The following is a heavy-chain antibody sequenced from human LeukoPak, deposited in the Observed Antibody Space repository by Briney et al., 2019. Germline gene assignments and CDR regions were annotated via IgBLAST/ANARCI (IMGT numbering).Heavy chain of an antibody. CDR1: GFTFSSYA. J-gene: IGHJ5*02. D-gene: IGHD5-18*01. V-gene: IGHV3-30*04. CDR3: ASGKYRYGDNWFDP. Sequence: HPGGSLGLSCAASGFTFSSYAMHWVRQAPGKGLEWVAVISYDGSNKYYADSVKGRFTISRDNSKNTLYLQMNSLRAEDTAVYFCASGKYRYGDNWFDPWGQGTLVTVSS. CDR2: ISYDGSNK.